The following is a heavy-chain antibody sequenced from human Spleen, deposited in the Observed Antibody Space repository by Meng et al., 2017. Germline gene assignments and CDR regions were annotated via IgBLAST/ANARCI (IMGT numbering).Heavy chain of an antibody. CDR2: IYHSGST. D-gene: IGHD3-10*01. CDR3: ASQVFSGLNWFGP. Sequence: QGHLQESGPGLVKPSGTLSLTCAVSGGSISSNNWWSWVRQPPGKGLEWIGEIYHSGSTNYNPSLKSRVTMSVDKSKNQFSLKLSSVTAADTAVYYCASQVFSGLNWFGPWGQGTLVTVSS. J-gene: IGHJ5*02. CDR1: GGSISSNNW. V-gene: IGHV4-4*02.